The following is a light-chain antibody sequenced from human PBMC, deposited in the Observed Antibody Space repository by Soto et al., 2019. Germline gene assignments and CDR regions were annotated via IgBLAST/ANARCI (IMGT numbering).Light chain of an antibody. CDR2: DAS. V-gene: IGKV3-11*01. CDR1: QSVSSY. CDR3: QQRSNWPWT. J-gene: IGKJ1*01. Sequence: IVVTQSPATLSLSSGERATLSCRASQSVSSYLAWSQQKPGQAPRLLIYDASNRATGIPARFSGSGSGTDFTLTISSLEPEDFAVYYCQQRSNWPWTFGQGTKV.